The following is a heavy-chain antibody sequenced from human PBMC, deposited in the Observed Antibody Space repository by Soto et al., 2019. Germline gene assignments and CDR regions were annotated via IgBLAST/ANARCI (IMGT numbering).Heavy chain of an antibody. CDR3: AHRTTTVTWWFDP. CDR1: GFSLTTRGVG. V-gene: IGHV2-5*02. Sequence: QITLKESGPTLVKPTQTLTLTCTFSGFSLTTRGVGVGWIRQPPGKALEWLALIYWDDDKRYSPSLKSRLTVTXAXPTTQVVLTMTNMDPADTATYFCAHRTTTVTWWFDPWGQGTLVTVSS. D-gene: IGHD4-17*01. CDR2: IYWDDDK. J-gene: IGHJ5*02.